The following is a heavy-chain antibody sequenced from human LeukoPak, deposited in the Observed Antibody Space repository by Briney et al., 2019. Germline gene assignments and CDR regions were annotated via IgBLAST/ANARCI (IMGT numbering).Heavy chain of an antibody. CDR2: ISYDGSDK. CDR3: ARDRIPDY. Sequence: GGSLRLSCAASGFPFSSFAMHWVRQAPGKGLEWVAVISYDGSDKYYTDSVKGRFTISRDNSKNTLYLQMNSLRAEDMAVYYCARDRIPDYWGQGTLVTVSS. V-gene: IGHV3-30*04. J-gene: IGHJ4*02. CDR1: GFPFSSFA.